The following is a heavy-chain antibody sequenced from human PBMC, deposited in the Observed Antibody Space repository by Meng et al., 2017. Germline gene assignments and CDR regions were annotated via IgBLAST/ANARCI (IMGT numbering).Heavy chain of an antibody. V-gene: IGHV3-30*04. CDR2: ISYDGSNK. Sequence: GESLKISCAASGFTFSSYAMHWVRQAPGKGLEWVAVISYDGSNKYYADSVKGRFTISRDNSKTTLYLQMNSLRAEDTAVYYCARVGLLWFGESYYFDYWGQGTLVTVSS. CDR1: GFTFSSYA. D-gene: IGHD3-10*01. CDR3: ARVGLLWFGESYYFDY. J-gene: IGHJ4*02.